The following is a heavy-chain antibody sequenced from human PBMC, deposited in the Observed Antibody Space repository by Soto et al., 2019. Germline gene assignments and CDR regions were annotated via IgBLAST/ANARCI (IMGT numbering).Heavy chain of an antibody. D-gene: IGHD3-10*01. CDR3: ARYSPELWFGELSWFDT. J-gene: IGHJ5*02. CDR1: GGSISSSSYY. V-gene: IGHV4-39*01. Sequence: SETLSLTCTVSGGSISSSSYYWGWIRQPPGKGLEWIGSIYYSGSTYYNPSLKSRVTISVDTSKNQFSLKLSSVTAADTAVYYCARYSPELWFGELSWFDTWGQGTLVNVSS. CDR2: IYYSGST.